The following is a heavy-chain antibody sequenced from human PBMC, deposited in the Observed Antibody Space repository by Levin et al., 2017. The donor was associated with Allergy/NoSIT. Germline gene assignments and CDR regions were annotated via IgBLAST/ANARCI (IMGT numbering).Heavy chain of an antibody. J-gene: IGHJ5*02. V-gene: IGHV4-4*07. CDR1: GGSISSYY. CDR3: ARSPLYYGSSGNWFDP. CDR2: IHTSGST. D-gene: IGHD3-22*01. Sequence: PSETLSLTCTVSGGSISSYYWSWIRQPAGKGLEWIGRIHTSGSTNYNPSLKSRVTMSVDTSKNQFSLRLSSVTAADTAVYYCARSPLYYGSSGNWFDPWGQGTLVTVSS.